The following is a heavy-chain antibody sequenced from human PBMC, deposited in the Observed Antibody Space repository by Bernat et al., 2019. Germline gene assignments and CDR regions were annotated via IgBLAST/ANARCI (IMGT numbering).Heavy chain of an antibody. D-gene: IGHD1-14*01. CDR1: GFTFSSYA. V-gene: IGHV3-30-3*01. CDR2: ISYDGSNK. CDR3: ARDSPGVEDFDY. J-gene: IGHJ4*02. Sequence: QVQLVESGGGVVQPGRSLRLSCAASGFTFSSYAMHWVRQAPGKGLEWVAVISYDGSNKYYADSVKGRFTISRDNSKNTLYLQMNSLRAEDTAVYYCARDSPGVEDFDYWGQGTLVTVSS.